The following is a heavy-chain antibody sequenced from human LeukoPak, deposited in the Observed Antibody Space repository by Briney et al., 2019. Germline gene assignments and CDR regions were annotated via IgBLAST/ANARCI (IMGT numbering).Heavy chain of an antibody. D-gene: IGHD3-10*01. CDR3: ARGGPMVRGVMNWFGP. Sequence: LGASVKVSCKASGGTFSNYAVSWVRQAPGQGLEWMGWINPNSGGTNYAQKFQGRVTMTRDTSISTAYMELSRLRSDDTAVYYCARGGPMVRGVMNWFGPWGQGTLVTVSS. J-gene: IGHJ5*02. CDR1: GGTFSNYA. V-gene: IGHV1-2*02. CDR2: INPNSGGT.